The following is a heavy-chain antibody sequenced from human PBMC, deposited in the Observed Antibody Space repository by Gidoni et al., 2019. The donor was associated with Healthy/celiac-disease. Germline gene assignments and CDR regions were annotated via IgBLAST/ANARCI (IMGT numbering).Heavy chain of an antibody. V-gene: IGHV4-59*01. Sequence: QVQLQESGPGLVKPSETLSLTCTVSGGSISSSYWSWIRQPQGKGLVWIGYIYYSGSTNYNPSLKSRVTISVDTSKNQFSLKLSSVTAADTAVYYCARVDYDSRGYYFDYWGQGTLVTVSS. CDR1: GGSISSSY. CDR2: IYYSGST. CDR3: ARVDYDSRGYYFDY. D-gene: IGHD3-22*01. J-gene: IGHJ4*02.